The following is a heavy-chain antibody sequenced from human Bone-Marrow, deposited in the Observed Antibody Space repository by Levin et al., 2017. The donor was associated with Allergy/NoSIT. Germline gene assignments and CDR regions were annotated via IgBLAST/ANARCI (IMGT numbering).Heavy chain of an antibody. CDR2: IFYSGST. D-gene: IGHD3-22*01. J-gene: IGHJ5*02. CDR3: ARQPPYHYDASWFDP. CDR1: GGSISSSNYY. Sequence: SETLSLTCTVSGGSISSSNYYWGWIRQPPGKGLEWIGSIFYSGSTYYNPSLKSRVTISVDTSKNQFSLRLSSVTAADTAVYYCARQPPYHYDASWFDPWGQGTLVTVSS. V-gene: IGHV4-39*01.